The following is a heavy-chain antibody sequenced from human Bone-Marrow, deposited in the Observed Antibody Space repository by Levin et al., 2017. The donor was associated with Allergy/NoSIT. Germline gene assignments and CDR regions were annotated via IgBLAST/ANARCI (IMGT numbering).Heavy chain of an antibody. D-gene: IGHD4-17*01. CDR1: GFTFRSFI. Sequence: LSLTCAASGFTFRSFIMHWVRQAPGKGLEWVSSISSGGTYKHYADSVKGRFTISRDNAKNSVYLQMNSLRDEDTAVYYCASIGYDYGDYSGGYYYYGMDVWGQGTAVTVSS. V-gene: IGHV3-21*01. CDR3: ASIGYDYGDYSGGYYYYGMDV. CDR2: ISSGGTYK. J-gene: IGHJ6*02.